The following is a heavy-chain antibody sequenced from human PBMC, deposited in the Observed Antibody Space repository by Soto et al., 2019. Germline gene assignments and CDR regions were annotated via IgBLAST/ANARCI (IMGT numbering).Heavy chain of an antibody. V-gene: IGHV3-23*01. CDR3: AKLPLLGYGGPWDYFDY. CDR1: GFTFSSYA. CDR2: ISGSGGST. Sequence: EVQLLESGGGLVQPGGSLRLSCAASGFTFSSYAMSWVRQAPGKGLEWVSAISGSGGSTYYADSVKGRFTISRDNSKNTLYLQMNSPRAEDTAVYYCAKLPLLGYGGPWDYFDYWGQGTLVTVSS. J-gene: IGHJ4*02. D-gene: IGHD4-17*01.